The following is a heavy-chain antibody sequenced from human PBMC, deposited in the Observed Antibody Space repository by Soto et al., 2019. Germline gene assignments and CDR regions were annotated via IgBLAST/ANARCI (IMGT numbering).Heavy chain of an antibody. J-gene: IGHJ4*02. CDR1: GFSLTASGEG. V-gene: IGHV2-5*01. D-gene: IGHD2-21*02. Sequence: QITLKESGPTLVKPTQTLTLTCTFSGFSLTASGEGVSWIRQPPGKALEWLALIFWNGDKFYSSSLRSRLTITKDTSKTQVVLTMTNMDPADEATYYCARSIIGPATAQIDYWGRGTLVNVSS. CDR3: ARSIIGPATAQIDY. CDR2: IFWNGDK.